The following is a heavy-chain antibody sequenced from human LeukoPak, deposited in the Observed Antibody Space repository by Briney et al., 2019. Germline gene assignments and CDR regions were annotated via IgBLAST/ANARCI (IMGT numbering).Heavy chain of an antibody. J-gene: IGHJ5*02. CDR2: IRSKANSYAT. CDR3: ARAPKSRLVGVPKGPFDP. V-gene: IGHV3-73*01. CDR1: GFTFSGSA. D-gene: IGHD3-3*01. Sequence: GGSLRLSCTAFGFTFSGSAMHWVRQASGKGLEWVGRIRSKANSYATVYAASVKGRFTISRDDSKNTAYLQMNSLRAEDTAVYYCARAPKSRLVGVPKGPFDPWGQGTLVTVSS.